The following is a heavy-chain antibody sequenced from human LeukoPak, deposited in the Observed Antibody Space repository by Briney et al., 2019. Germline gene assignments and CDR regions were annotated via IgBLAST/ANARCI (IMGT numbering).Heavy chain of an antibody. CDR1: GFTFSNYS. Sequence: SGGPLRLSCVASGFTFSNYSMNWVRQAPGKGLEWVSYISSTSRTIYYVDSVKGRFTISRDNAKNSLHLQMNSLRAEDTAVYYCARACENPVNDYWGQGTLVTVSS. CDR3: ARACENPVNDY. CDR2: ISSTSRTI. V-gene: IGHV3-48*01. D-gene: IGHD4-23*01. J-gene: IGHJ4*02.